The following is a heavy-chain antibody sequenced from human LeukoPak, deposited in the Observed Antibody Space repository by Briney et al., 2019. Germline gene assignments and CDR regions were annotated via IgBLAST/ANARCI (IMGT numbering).Heavy chain of an antibody. V-gene: IGHV1-2*02. CDR3: ARSSLGATEEVGDY. D-gene: IGHD1-26*01. CDR1: GYTFTGYY. J-gene: IGHJ4*02. Sequence: ASVKVSCKASGYTFTGYYMHWVRQAHGQGLGRMGWINPNSGGTNYAQKFQGRVTMTRDTSISTAYMELSRLRSDDTAVYYCARSSLGATEEVGDYWGQGTLVTVSS. CDR2: INPNSGGT.